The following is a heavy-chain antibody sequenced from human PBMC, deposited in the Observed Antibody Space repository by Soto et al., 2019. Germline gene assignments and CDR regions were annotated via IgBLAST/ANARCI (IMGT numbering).Heavy chain of an antibody. CDR3: AREAGGGYLDY. J-gene: IGHJ4*02. V-gene: IGHV1-46*01. D-gene: IGHD2-15*01. Sequence: ASVKVSCKASGYTFTNYYMHWVRQAPGQGLAWMGIINPNDGSTRYAQKFQGRVTMTRDTSTSTLYMELSSLRSEDTAVYYCAREAGGGYLDYWGRGTPVTVSS. CDR2: INPNDGST. CDR1: GYTFTNYY.